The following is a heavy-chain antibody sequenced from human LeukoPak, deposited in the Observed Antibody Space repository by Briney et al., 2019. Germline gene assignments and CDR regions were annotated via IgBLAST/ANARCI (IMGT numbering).Heavy chain of an antibody. J-gene: IGHJ4*02. CDR3: AKDPKRYYYDSSGYNDY. Sequence: SGGSLRLSCAASGFTFSSYGMHWVRQAPGKGLEWVAFIRYDGSNKYYADSVKGRFTISRDNSKNTLYLQMNSLRAEDTAVYYCAKDPKRYYYDSSGYNDYWGQGTLVTVSS. V-gene: IGHV3-30*02. D-gene: IGHD3-22*01. CDR2: IRYDGSNK. CDR1: GFTFSSYG.